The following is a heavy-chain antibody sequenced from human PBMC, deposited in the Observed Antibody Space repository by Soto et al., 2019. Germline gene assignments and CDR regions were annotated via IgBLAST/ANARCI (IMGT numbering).Heavy chain of an antibody. D-gene: IGHD3-10*01. V-gene: IGHV3-33*01. CDR1: GFTFSSYG. Sequence: QVQLVESGGGVVQPGRSLRLSCAASGFTFSSYGMHWVRQAPGKGLEWVAVIWYDGSNKYYADSVKGRFTISRDNSKNTLYLQMNSLRAEDTAVYYCARGQRGYGSGSYLLYYFDYWGQGTLVTVSS. CDR2: IWYDGSNK. CDR3: ARGQRGYGSGSYLLYYFDY. J-gene: IGHJ4*02.